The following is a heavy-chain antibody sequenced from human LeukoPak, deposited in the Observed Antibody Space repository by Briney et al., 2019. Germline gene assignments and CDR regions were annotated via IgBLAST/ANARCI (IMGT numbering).Heavy chain of an antibody. Sequence: GGSLRLSCAASGFTFSSYAMSWVRQAPGKGLEWVSAISGSGGSTYYADSVKGRFTISRDNSKNTLYLQMNSLRAEDTAVYYCARRFLEWFDAFDIWGQGTIVTVSS. CDR1: GFTFSSYA. J-gene: IGHJ3*02. CDR3: ARRFLEWFDAFDI. CDR2: ISGSGGST. D-gene: IGHD3-3*01. V-gene: IGHV3-23*01.